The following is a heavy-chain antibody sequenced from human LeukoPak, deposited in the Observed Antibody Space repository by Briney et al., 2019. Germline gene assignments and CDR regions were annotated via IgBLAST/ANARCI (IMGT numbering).Heavy chain of an antibody. CDR3: ATGVGPTNY. CDR2: INTDGSST. Sequence: GSLRLSCVISGFSVGRKYMSWVRQAPGKGLEWVSRINTDGSSTNYADSVKGRFTISRDNAKNTLYLQVNSLRVEDTAVYYCATGVGPTNYWGQGTLVTVSS. V-gene: IGHV3-74*01. CDR1: GFSVGRKY. J-gene: IGHJ4*02. D-gene: IGHD1-26*01.